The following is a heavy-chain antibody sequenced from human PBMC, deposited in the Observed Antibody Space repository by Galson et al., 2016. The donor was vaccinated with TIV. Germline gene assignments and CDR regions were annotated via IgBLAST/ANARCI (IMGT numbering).Heavy chain of an antibody. V-gene: IGHV3-74*01. CDR2: IDRDGRRI. D-gene: IGHD3-22*01. J-gene: IGHJ4*02. CDR3: AKIDSSGYNYGGRFVY. CDR1: GFTFSSYW. Sequence: SLRLSCAASGFTFSSYWMHWVRQAPGKGLVWVSRIDRDGRRITYADSVKGRFTISRDNAKNTLYLQMNSLRAEDTAVYYCAKIDSSGYNYGGRFVYWGQGTLVTVSS.